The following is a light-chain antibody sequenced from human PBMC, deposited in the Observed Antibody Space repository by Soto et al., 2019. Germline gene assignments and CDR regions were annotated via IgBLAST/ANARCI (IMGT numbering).Light chain of an antibody. CDR1: SSDVGGYNY. V-gene: IGLV2-14*01. CDR2: EVS. Sequence: QSALTQHASVSGSPGQSITISCTGTSSDVGGYNYVSWYQQHPGKAPKLMIYEVSNRPSGASNRFSGSKSGNTASLTISGLQAEDEADYYCSSYISSSSPYVFGTGTKLTVL. CDR3: SSYISSSSPYV. J-gene: IGLJ1*01.